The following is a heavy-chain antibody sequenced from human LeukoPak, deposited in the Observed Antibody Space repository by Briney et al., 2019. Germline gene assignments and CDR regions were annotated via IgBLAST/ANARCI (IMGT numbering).Heavy chain of an antibody. Sequence: ASVKVSCKASGYTFTSYYMHRVRQAPGQGLEWMGIINPSGGSTSYAQKFQGRVTMTRDTSTSTVYMELSSLRSEDTAVYYCARDAARYWFDPWGQGTLVTVSS. J-gene: IGHJ5*02. V-gene: IGHV1-46*01. CDR2: INPSGGST. D-gene: IGHD6-6*01. CDR3: ARDAARYWFDP. CDR1: GYTFTSYY.